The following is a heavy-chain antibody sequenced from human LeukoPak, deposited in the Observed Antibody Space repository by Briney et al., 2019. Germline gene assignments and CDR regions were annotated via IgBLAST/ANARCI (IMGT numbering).Heavy chain of an antibody. J-gene: IGHJ4*02. Sequence: PGRSLRLSCAASGFTFSSYGMHWVRQAPGKGLEWVAFIRYDGSNKYYADSVKGRFTISRDNSKNTLYLQMNSLRAEDTAVYYCAKDQGIAVAGGDYWGQGTLVTVSS. D-gene: IGHD6-19*01. CDR3: AKDQGIAVAGGDY. V-gene: IGHV3-30*02. CDR1: GFTFSSYG. CDR2: IRYDGSNK.